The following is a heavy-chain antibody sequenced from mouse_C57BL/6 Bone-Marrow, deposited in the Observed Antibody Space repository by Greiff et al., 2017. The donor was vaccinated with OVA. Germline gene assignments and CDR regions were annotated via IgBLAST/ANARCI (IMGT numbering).Heavy chain of an antibody. CDR3: ARSPFNWDPYYFDY. CDR2: INSDGGST. V-gene: IGHV5-2*03. CDR1: EYEFPSHD. J-gene: IGHJ2*01. Sequence: EVKLVESGGGLVQPGESLKLSCESNEYEFPSHDMSWVRKTPEKRLALVAAINSDGGSTYYPDTMERRFIISRDNTKKTLYLQMSSLRSEDTALYYCARSPFNWDPYYFDYWGQGTTLTVSS. D-gene: IGHD4-1*02.